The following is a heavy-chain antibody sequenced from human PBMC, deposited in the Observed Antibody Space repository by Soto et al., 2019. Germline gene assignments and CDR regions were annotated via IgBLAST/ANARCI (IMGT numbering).Heavy chain of an antibody. Sequence: SVKVSCKASGGTFSSYAISWVRLAPGQGLEWMGGIIPIFGTANYAQKFQGRVTITADKSTSTAYMEVSSLRSEDTTEYYCATRGVVDYWGQGTRVTVSS. CDR2: IIPIFGTA. J-gene: IGHJ4*02. V-gene: IGHV1-69*06. CDR1: GGTFSSYA. CDR3: ATRGVVDY. D-gene: IGHD3-10*01.